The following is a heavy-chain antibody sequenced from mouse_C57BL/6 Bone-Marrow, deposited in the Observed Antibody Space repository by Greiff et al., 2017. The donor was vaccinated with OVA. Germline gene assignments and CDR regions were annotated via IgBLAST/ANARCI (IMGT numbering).Heavy chain of an antibody. CDR1: GYTFTSYG. CDR2: IYPRSGNT. D-gene: IGHD1-1*01. Sequence: QVQLKESGAELARPGASVKLSCKASGYTFTSYGISWVKQRTGQGLEWIGEIYPRSGNTYYNEKFKGKATLTADKSSSTAYMELNSLTSEDSAVYDCARLDFYYYGSSYQFAYWGQGTLVTVSA. J-gene: IGHJ3*01. CDR3: ARLDFYYYGSSYQFAY. V-gene: IGHV1-81*01.